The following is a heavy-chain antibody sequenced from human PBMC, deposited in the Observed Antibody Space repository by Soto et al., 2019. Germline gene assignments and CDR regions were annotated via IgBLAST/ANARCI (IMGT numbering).Heavy chain of an antibody. CDR2: IYYSGST. CDR1: GGSISSYY. Sequence: ETLSLTCTVSGGSISSYYWSWIRQPPGKGLEWIGYIYYSGSTNYNPSLKSRVTISVDTSKNQFSLKLSSVTAADTAVYYCARHGKAFWYFDYWGQGTLVTV. J-gene: IGHJ4*02. CDR3: ARHGKAFWYFDY. D-gene: IGHD1-26*01. V-gene: IGHV4-59*08.